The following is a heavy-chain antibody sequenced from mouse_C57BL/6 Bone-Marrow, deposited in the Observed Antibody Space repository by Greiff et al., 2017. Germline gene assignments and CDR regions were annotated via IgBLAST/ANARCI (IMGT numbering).Heavy chain of an antibody. CDR1: GYTFTSYW. CDR2: IDPSGSYT. Sequence: QVQLQQPGAELVMPGASVKLSCKASGYTFTSYWMHWVKQRPGQGLEWIGEIDPSGSYTNYNQKFKGKSTLTVDKSSSTAYMQLSSLTSEDSAVYYCAREVSSGYYAMDFGGQGTSATVSS. J-gene: IGHJ4*01. CDR3: AREVSSGYYAMDF. D-gene: IGHD3-2*02. V-gene: IGHV1-69*01.